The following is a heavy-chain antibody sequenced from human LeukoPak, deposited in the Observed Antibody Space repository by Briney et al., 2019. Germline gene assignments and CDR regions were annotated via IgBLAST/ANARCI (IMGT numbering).Heavy chain of an antibody. CDR3: AKGGGWFYYFDY. D-gene: IGHD6-19*01. Sequence: SLRLSCAASGFTLNNYAMSWVRQAPGKGLEWVSGISGDSGSMGYADSVKGRFTISRDNAKNSVYLQMNSLRAEDTALYYCAKGGGWFYYFDYWGQGTLVTVSS. CDR2: ISGDSGSM. J-gene: IGHJ4*02. CDR1: GFTLNNYA. V-gene: IGHV3-9*01.